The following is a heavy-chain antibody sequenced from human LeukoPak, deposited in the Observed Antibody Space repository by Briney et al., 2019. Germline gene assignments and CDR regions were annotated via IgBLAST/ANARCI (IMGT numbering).Heavy chain of an antibody. CDR3: AKDGGPPGSLLWFGELTYYYYYYMDV. J-gene: IGHJ6*03. Sequence: PGGSLRLSCAASGFTFSSYAMSWVRQAPGKGLEWVSAISGSGGSTYYADSVKGRFTISRDNSKNTLYLQMNSLRAEDTAVYYCAKDGGPPGSLLWFGELTYYYYYYMDVWGKGTTVTVSS. V-gene: IGHV3-23*01. CDR2: ISGSGGST. D-gene: IGHD3-10*01. CDR1: GFTFSSYA.